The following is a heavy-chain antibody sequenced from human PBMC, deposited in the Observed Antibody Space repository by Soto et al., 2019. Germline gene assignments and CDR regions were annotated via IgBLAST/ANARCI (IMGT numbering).Heavy chain of an antibody. D-gene: IGHD4-17*01. CDR3: AKDPLFFGYGDYVWYFDY. CDR2: ISYDGSNK. CDR1: GFTFSSYG. Sequence: GGSLRLSCAASGFTFSSYGMHWVRQAPGKGLEWVAVISYDGSNKYYADSVKGRFTISRDNSKNTLYLQMNSLRAEDTAVYYCAKDPLFFGYGDYVWYFDYWGQGTLVTVSS. V-gene: IGHV3-30*18. J-gene: IGHJ4*02.